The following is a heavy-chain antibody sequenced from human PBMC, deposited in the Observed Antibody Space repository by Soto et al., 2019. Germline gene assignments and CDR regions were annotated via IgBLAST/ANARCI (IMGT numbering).Heavy chain of an antibody. Sequence: GSLRLSCAASGFTFSRYAMSWVRQAPGKGLEWVSAISDSGSSTYDADSVKGRFTISRDNSKNTLYLQMNSLRAEDTAVYYCAKHNSGWYYYTDVWGKGTTVTVSS. J-gene: IGHJ6*03. V-gene: IGHV3-23*01. D-gene: IGHD6-19*01. CDR2: ISDSGSST. CDR3: AKHNSGWYYYTDV. CDR1: GFTFSRYA.